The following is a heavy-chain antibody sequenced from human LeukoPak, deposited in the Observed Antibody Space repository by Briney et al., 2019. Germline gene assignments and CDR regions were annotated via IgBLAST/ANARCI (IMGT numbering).Heavy chain of an antibody. CDR3: ARGRFLEWFRPFDY. D-gene: IGHD3-3*01. Sequence: SETLSLTCAVYGGSFSGYYWSWIRQPPGKGLEWMGEINHSGSTNYNPSLKSRVTISVDTSKNQFSLKLSSVTAADTAVYYCARGRFLEWFRPFDYWGQGTLVTVSS. CDR2: INHSGST. J-gene: IGHJ4*02. V-gene: IGHV4-34*01. CDR1: GGSFSGYY.